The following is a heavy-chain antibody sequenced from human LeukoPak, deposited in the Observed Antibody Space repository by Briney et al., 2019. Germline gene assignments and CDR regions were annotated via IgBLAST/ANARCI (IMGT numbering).Heavy chain of an antibody. V-gene: IGHV1-18*01. CDR2: ISAYYGNT. CDR1: GYTCTSYG. D-gene: IGHD2-15*01. CDR3: AREPLPYCSGGSCYSDAFDI. Sequence: GASVKVSCKASGYTCTSYGISWVRQAPGQGLEWMGWISAYYGNTNYAQKLQGRVTMTTDTSASTAYMELRILISDDTAVDYCAREPLPYCSGGSCYSDAFDIWGQRTMVTVSS. J-gene: IGHJ3*02.